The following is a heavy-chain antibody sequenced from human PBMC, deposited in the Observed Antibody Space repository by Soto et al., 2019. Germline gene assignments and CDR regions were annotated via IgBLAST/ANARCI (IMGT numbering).Heavy chain of an antibody. CDR2: INPNSGGT. CDR1: GYTFTGYY. V-gene: IGHV1-2*04. CDR3: ARAGDGSGSYYNPWGYYYYYGMDV. D-gene: IGHD3-10*01. J-gene: IGHJ6*02. Sequence: ASVKVSCKASGYTFTGYYMHWVRQAPGQGPEWMGWINPNSGGTNYAQKFQGWVTMTRDTSISTAYMELSRLRSDDTAVYYCARAGDGSGSYYNPWGYYYYYGMDVWGQGTTVTVSS.